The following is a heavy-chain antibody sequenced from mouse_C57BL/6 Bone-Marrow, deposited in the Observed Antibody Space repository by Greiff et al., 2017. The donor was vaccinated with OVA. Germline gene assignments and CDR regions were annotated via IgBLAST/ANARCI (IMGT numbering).Heavy chain of an antibody. CDR1: GYTFTDYE. J-gene: IGHJ4*01. Sequence: VQLQQSGAELVRPGASVTLSCKASGYTFTDYEMHWVKQTPVHGLEWIGAIDPETGGTAYNQKFKGKAILTADKSSSTAYMELRSLTSEDSAVYYCTGLLYGSSCVYAMDYWGQGTSVTVSS. V-gene: IGHV1-15*01. CDR2: IDPETGGT. CDR3: TGLLYGSSCVYAMDY. D-gene: IGHD1-1*01.